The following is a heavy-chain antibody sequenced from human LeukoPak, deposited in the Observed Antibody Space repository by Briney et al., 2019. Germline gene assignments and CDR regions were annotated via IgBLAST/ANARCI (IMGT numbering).Heavy chain of an antibody. V-gene: IGHV4-39*01. CDR1: GGSISSSSYY. CDR2: IYYSGST. CDR3: ARRADIVVVPAARESLPLEYYYYYMDV. D-gene: IGHD2-2*01. Sequence: SETLSLTCTVSGGSISSSSYYWGWLRQPPGQGLEWIGSIYYSGSTYYTPSLKSRVTISVDTSKNQFSLKLSSVTAADTAVYYCARRADIVVVPAARESLPLEYYYYYMDVWGKGTTVTVSS. J-gene: IGHJ6*03.